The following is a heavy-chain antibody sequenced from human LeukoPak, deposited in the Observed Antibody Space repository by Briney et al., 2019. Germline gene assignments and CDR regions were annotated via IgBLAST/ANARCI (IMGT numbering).Heavy chain of an antibody. V-gene: IGHV3-30-3*01. J-gene: IGHJ5*02. CDR3: ASTIGYCSSTSCYGPSWFDP. CDR1: GFTVSSYA. D-gene: IGHD2-2*01. CDR2: ISYDGSNK. Sequence: AGGSLRLSCAASGFTVSSYAMHWVRQAPGKGMEWVAVISYDGSNKYYADSVKGRFTISRDNSKNTLYLQMNSLRAEDTAVYYCASTIGYCSSTSCYGPSWFDPWGQGTLVTVSS.